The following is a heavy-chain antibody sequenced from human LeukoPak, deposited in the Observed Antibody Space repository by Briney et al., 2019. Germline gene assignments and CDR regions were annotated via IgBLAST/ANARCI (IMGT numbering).Heavy chain of an antibody. CDR1: GGTFSSYA. V-gene: IGHV1-69*01. CDR2: IIPIFGTA. CDR3: ARSYHYGSGSSRFYFDY. D-gene: IGHD3-10*01. J-gene: IGHJ4*02. Sequence: GASVKVSCKASGGTFSSYAISWVRQAPGQGLEWMGGIIPIFGTANYAQKFQGRVTITADESTSTAYMELSSLRSEDTAVYYCARSYHYGSGSSRFYFDYWGQGTLVTVSS.